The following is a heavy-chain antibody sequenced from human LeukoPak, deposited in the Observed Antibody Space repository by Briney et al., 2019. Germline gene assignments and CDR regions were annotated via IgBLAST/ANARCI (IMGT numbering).Heavy chain of an antibody. CDR3: AELGITMIRGV. CDR1: GFTFSNE. D-gene: IGHD3-22*01. V-gene: IGHV3-48*03. J-gene: IGHJ6*04. Sequence: GRSLRLSCAASGFTFSNEMNWVRQAPGKGLEWVSYISSSGSTIYYADSVKGRFTISRDNAKNSLYLQMNSLRAEDTAVYYCAELGITMIRGVWGKGTTVTISS. CDR2: ISSSGSTI.